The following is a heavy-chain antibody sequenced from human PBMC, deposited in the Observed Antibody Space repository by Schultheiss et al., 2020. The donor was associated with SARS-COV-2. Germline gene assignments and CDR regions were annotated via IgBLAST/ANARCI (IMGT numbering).Heavy chain of an antibody. CDR3: ARAWVVYNYYGMDV. CDR1: GYTFTGYY. V-gene: IGHV1-2*04. D-gene: IGHD2-15*01. CDR2: INPNSGGT. Sequence: ASVKVSCKASGYTFTGYYMHWVRQAPGQGLEWMGWINPNSGGTNYAQKFQGWVTMTRDTSISTAYMELSRLRSDDTAVYYCARAWVVYNYYGMDVWGQGTTVTVSS. J-gene: IGHJ6*01.